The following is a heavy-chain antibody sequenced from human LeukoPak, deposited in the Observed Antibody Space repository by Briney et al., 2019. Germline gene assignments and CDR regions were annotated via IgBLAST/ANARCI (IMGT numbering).Heavy chain of an antibody. Sequence: PSETLSLTCAVYGGSFSGYYWSWIRQPPGKGLEWIGEINHSGSTNYNPSLKSRVTISVDTSKNQFSLKLSSVTAADTAVFYCAGRSYNWFDPWGQGTLVTVSS. V-gene: IGHV4-34*01. CDR2: INHSGST. CDR1: GGSFSGYY. CDR3: AGRSYNWFDP. J-gene: IGHJ5*02.